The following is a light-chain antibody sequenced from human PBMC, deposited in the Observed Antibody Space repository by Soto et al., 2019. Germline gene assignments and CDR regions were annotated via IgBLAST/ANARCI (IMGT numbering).Light chain of an antibody. Sequence: QSALTQPPSASGSPGQSVTISCTGTSSDVGTHGYVSWYQQHAGKAPKLVIYDVTKRPSGVPDRFSGSQSGTSATLGITGLQTGDEADYYCGTWDTRLGAVVFGGGTKLTVL. CDR3: GTWDTRLGAVV. CDR2: DVT. J-gene: IGLJ2*01. CDR1: SSDVGTHGY. V-gene: IGLV2-8*01.